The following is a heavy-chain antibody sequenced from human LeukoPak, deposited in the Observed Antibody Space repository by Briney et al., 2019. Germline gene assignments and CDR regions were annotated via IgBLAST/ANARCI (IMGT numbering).Heavy chain of an antibody. V-gene: IGHV4-34*01. J-gene: IGHJ3*02. CDR2: INHSGST. CDR3: ARRVEMATGGDAFDI. Sequence: PSETLSLTCAVYGGSFSGYYWSWIRQPPGKGLEWIGEINHSGSTNYNPSLKSRVTISVDTSKNQFSLKLSSVTAADTAVYYCARRVEMATGGDAFDIWGQGTMVTVSS. D-gene: IGHD5-24*01. CDR1: GGSFSGYY.